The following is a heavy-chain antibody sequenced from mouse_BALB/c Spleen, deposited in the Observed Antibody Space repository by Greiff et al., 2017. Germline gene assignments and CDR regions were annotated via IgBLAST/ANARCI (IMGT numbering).Heavy chain of an antibody. V-gene: IGHV3-6*02. CDR3: AHYDYSFAY. D-gene: IGHD2-4*01. Sequence: DVKLQESGPGLVKPSQSLSLTCSVTGYSITSGYYWNWIRQFPGNKLEWMGYISYDGSNNYNPSLKNRISITRDTSKNQFFLKLNSVTTEDTATYYCAHYDYSFAYWGQGTLVTVSA. J-gene: IGHJ3*01. CDR1: GYSITSGYY. CDR2: ISYDGSN.